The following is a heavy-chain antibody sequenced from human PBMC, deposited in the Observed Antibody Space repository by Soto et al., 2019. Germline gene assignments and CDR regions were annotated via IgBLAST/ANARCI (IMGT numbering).Heavy chain of an antibody. CDR3: ARDNYYGSGSYYNWFDP. CDR1: GGSISSYY. CDR2: IYYSGST. D-gene: IGHD3-10*01. V-gene: IGHV4-59*01. J-gene: IGHJ5*02. Sequence: KPSETLSLTCTVSGGSISSYYWSWIRQPPGKGLEWIGYIYYSGSTNYNPSLKSRVTISVDTSKNQFSLKLSSVTAADTAVYYCARDNYYGSGSYYNWFDPWGQGTLVTVSS.